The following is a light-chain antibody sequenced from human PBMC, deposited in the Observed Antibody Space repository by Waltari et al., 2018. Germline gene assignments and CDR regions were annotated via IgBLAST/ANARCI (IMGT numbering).Light chain of an antibody. J-gene: IGLJ2*01. CDR3: AAWDDNLNGPV. Sequence: QSVLTQPPSASGTPGQRVSISCSGSTSNIGSNAVSWYQHLPGAAPRLLIYNTNHRPSGGPGRFSGSKSGTSASLAISGLQSEDECDYYCAAWDDNLNGPVFGGGTKLTGL. CDR2: NTN. V-gene: IGLV1-44*01. CDR1: TSNIGSNA.